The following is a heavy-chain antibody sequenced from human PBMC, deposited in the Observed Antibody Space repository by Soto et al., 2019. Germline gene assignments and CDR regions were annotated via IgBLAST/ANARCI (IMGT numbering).Heavy chain of an antibody. D-gene: IGHD3-10*01. CDR2: ISAYNGNT. Sequence: QVQLVQSGAEVKKPGASVKVSCKASGYTFTSYGISWVRQAPGQGLDRMGWISAYNGNTNYAQKLQGIVPMTTAPWKSPDSMERRSLRSDSPSVKYCARDEDDYGPGSWHDYW. V-gene: IGHV1-18*01. J-gene: IGHJ2*01. CDR1: GYTFTSYG. CDR3: ARDEDDYGPGSWHDYW.